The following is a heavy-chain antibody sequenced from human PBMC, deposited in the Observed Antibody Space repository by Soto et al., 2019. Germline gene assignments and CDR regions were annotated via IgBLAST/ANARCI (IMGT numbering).Heavy chain of an antibody. Sequence: SETLSLTCAVYGGSFSGYYWSWIRQPPGKGLEWIANIYYSGSTYYNPSLKSRVTISVDTSKNQFSLKLNSVTAADTAVYYCARDLWGYCGTDCYPLDVWGQGTTVTVSS. CDR3: ARDLWGYCGTDCYPLDV. D-gene: IGHD2-21*02. J-gene: IGHJ6*02. CDR2: IYYSGST. CDR1: GGSFSGYY. V-gene: IGHV4-34*01.